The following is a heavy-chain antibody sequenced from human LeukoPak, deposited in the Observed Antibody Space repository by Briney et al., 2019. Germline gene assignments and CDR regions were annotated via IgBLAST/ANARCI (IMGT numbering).Heavy chain of an antibody. V-gene: IGHV3-23*01. D-gene: IGHD3-22*01. CDR2: ISGSGGST. J-gene: IGHJ4*02. CDR3: AKDSSGYFDY. Sequence: GGSLRLSCVVSGLTFTSQAMNWVRQAPGKGLEWVSAISGSGGSTYYADSVKGRFTISRDNSKNTLYLQMNSLRAEDTAVYYCAKDSSGYFDYWGQGTLVTVSS. CDR1: GLTFTSQA.